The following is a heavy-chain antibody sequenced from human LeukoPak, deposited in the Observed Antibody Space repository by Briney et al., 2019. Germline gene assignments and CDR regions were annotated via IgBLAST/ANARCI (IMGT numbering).Heavy chain of an antibody. CDR1: GGSISSYY. Sequence: SETLSLTCTVSGGSISSYYWSWIRQPPGKGLEWIGYIYYSGSTNYNPSLKSRVTISVDTSKHQFSLKLSSVTAADTAVYYCARLGCSGGSCYTDYYYYGMDVWGQGTTVTVSS. D-gene: IGHD2-15*01. V-gene: IGHV4-59*08. CDR2: IYYSGST. CDR3: ARLGCSGGSCYTDYYYYGMDV. J-gene: IGHJ6*02.